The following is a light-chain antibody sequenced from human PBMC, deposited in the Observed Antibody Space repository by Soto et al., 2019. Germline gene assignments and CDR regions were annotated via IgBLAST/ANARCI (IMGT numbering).Light chain of an antibody. V-gene: IGKV1-5*01. Sequence: DVQLTQSHYTLSASVGDNVTLTCLASQSINNLLAWYQQKPGKAPKFLIYDVSTLESGVPSRFSGSGSGTEFTLTISSLQSEDFAVYYCHQYGDTPPWTFGQGTKVDI. CDR3: HQYGDTPPWT. CDR2: DVS. J-gene: IGKJ1*01. CDR1: QSINNL.